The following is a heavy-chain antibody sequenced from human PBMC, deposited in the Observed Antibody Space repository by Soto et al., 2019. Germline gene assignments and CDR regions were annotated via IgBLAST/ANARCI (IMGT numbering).Heavy chain of an antibody. V-gene: IGHV1-2*04. CDR2: INPNSGGT. J-gene: IGHJ6*02. D-gene: IGHD2-15*01. CDR3: ARGGDIVVVVAAEDYYYGMDV. CDR1: GYTFTGYY. Sequence: GASVKVSCKASGYTFTGYYMHWVRQAPGQGLEWMGWINPNSGGTNYAQKFQGWVTMTRDTSISTAYMELSRLRSDDTAVYYCARGGDIVVVVAAEDYYYGMDVWGQGTTVTVSS.